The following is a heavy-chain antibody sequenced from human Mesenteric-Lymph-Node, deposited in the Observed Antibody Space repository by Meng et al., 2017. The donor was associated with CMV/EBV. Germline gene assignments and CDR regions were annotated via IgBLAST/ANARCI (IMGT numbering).Heavy chain of an antibody. D-gene: IGHD3-10*01. CDR2: IKQDGSEK. Sequence: GESLKISCATSGFTFPNYWMTWLRQVPGRGLEWVATIKQDGSEKDYGDSVKGRFTISRDNAKNSLYLQMNSLRAEDTAVYYCARDLYGSGSYSREYFQHWGQGTLVTVSS. CDR3: ARDLYGSGSYSREYFQH. CDR1: GFTFPNYW. V-gene: IGHV3-7*01. J-gene: IGHJ1*01.